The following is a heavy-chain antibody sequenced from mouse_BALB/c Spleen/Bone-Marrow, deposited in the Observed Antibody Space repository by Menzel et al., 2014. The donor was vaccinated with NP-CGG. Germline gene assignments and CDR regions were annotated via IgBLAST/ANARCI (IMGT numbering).Heavy chain of an antibody. Sequence: VQLKQSGPERVKPGASVKMSCKASGYTFISYVMHWVKQKPGQGLEWIGYINPYNDGTKYNEKFKGKATLTSDKSSSTAYMELSSLTSEDSAVYYCARYPDYYGSSYAMDYWGQGTSVTVSS. CDR1: GYTFISYV. D-gene: IGHD1-1*01. CDR3: ARYPDYYGSSYAMDY. V-gene: IGHV1-14*01. J-gene: IGHJ4*01. CDR2: INPYNDGT.